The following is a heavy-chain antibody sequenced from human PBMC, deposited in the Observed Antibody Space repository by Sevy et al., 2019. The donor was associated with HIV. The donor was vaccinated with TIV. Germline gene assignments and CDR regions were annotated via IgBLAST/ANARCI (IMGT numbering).Heavy chain of an antibody. J-gene: IGHJ5*02. CDR3: ARDRGGDYVTQLDP. D-gene: IGHD4-17*01. CDR2: IYHSGNT. Sequence: SETLSLTCTVSGDSISGGYYWGWIRQSPGKGLEWIVSIYHSGNTYYNPSLKSRVTISVDTSKNQFSLKLSSVTAADTAVYYCARDRGGDYVTQLDPWGQGTLVTVSS. CDR1: GDSISGGYY. V-gene: IGHV4-38-2*02.